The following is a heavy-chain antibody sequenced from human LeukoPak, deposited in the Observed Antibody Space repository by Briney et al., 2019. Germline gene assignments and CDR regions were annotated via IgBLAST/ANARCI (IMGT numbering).Heavy chain of an antibody. CDR1: GFPFDDYA. CDR3: AKDLGMIVVVAIDY. CDR2: ISWNSGSI. V-gene: IGHV3-9*01. D-gene: IGHD3-22*01. Sequence: SGGSLRLSCAASGFPFDDYAMHWVRQAPGKGLEWVSGISWNSGSIGYADSVKGRFTISRHNAKNSLYLQMNSLRAEDTALYYCAKDLGMIVVVAIDYWGQGTLVTVSS. J-gene: IGHJ4*02.